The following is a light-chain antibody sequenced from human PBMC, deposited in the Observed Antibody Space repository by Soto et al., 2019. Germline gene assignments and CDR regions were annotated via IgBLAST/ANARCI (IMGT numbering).Light chain of an antibody. Sequence: QSVLTQPPSVSGAPGQRVTISCTGSNSNIGAGYDVHWYQQLPGTAPKLLIYCNSNRPSGVPDRFSGSKSVTSASLAITGLQAEDEAGYYCASSDSSLSGSVFGTGTKVNVL. CDR1: NSNIGAGYD. J-gene: IGLJ1*01. V-gene: IGLV1-40*01. CDR2: CNS. CDR3: ASSDSSLSGSV.